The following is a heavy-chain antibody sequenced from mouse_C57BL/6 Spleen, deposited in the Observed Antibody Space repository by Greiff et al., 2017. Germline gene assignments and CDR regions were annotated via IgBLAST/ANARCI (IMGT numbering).Heavy chain of an antibody. J-gene: IGHJ2*01. V-gene: IGHV3-6*01. Sequence: EVKLVESGPGLVKPSQSLSLTCSVTGYSITSGYYWNWIRQFPGNKLEWMGYISYDGSNNYNPSLKNRISITRDTSKNQFFLKLNSVTTEDTATYYCARSFITTVVATSGYFDYWGQGTTLTVSS. D-gene: IGHD1-1*01. CDR3: ARSFITTVVATSGYFDY. CDR2: ISYDGSN. CDR1: GYSITSGYY.